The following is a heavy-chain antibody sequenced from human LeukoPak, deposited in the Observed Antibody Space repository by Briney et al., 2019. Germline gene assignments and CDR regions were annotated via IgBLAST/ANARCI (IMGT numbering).Heavy chain of an antibody. D-gene: IGHD4-17*01. V-gene: IGHV4-59*01. CDR3: ARDLDTTVTMKGMDV. CDR1: GGSFSGYY. Sequence: SETLSLTCAVYGGSFSGYYWSWIRQPPGKGLEWIGYIYYSGSNDYNPSLKSRVTISVDMSKNQFSLKLSSVTAADTAVYYCARDLDTTVTMKGMDVWGKGTTVTVSS. CDR2: IYYSGSN. J-gene: IGHJ6*04.